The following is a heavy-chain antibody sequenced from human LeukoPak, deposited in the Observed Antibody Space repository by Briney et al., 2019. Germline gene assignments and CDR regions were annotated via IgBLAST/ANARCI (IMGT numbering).Heavy chain of an antibody. CDR3: AKAVGYSSGWAYYFDY. D-gene: IGHD6-19*01. Sequence: PGGSLRLSCAASGFTFDDYAMHWVRQAPGKGLEWVSGISWNSGSVGYADSVKGRFTISRDNAKNSLYLQMNSLRAEDTALYYCAKAVGYSSGWAYYFDYWGQGTLVTVSS. V-gene: IGHV3-9*01. J-gene: IGHJ4*02. CDR2: ISWNSGSV. CDR1: GFTFDDYA.